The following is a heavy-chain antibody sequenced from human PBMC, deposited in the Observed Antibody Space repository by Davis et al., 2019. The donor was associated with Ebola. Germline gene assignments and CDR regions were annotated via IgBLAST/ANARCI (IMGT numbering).Heavy chain of an antibody. CDR3: TRHVPGDFWYFDL. V-gene: IGHV3-66*04. Sequence: GESLKISCAASGFTFDDYAMSWVRQAPGKGLAWVSVIYRDGRTYYADSVKGRFTISRDNSKNTVYLQINSLRAEETAMYHCTRHVPGDFWYFDLWGRGTLVTVSA. D-gene: IGHD4-17*01. J-gene: IGHJ2*01. CDR1: GFTFDDYA. CDR2: IYRDGRT.